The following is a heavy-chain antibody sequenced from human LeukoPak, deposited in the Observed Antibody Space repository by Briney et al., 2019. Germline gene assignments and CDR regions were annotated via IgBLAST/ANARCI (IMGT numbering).Heavy chain of an antibody. CDR3: ARYYGSGSFLAFDI. CDR2: IIPILGIA. CDR1: GGTFSSYA. V-gene: IGHV1-69*04. J-gene: IGHJ3*02. D-gene: IGHD3-10*01. Sequence: SVRVSCKASGGTFSSYAISWVRQAPGQGLEWMGRIIPILGIANYAQKFQGRVTITADKSTSTAYMELSSLRSEDTAVYYCARYYGSGSFLAFDIWGQGTMVTVSS.